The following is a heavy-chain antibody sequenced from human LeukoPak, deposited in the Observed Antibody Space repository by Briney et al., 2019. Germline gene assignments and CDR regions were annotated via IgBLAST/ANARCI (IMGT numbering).Heavy chain of an antibody. CDR1: GYTFTRYY. CDR3: ASGQVATIFGRQQDY. Sequence: GASLKVSCKASGYTFTRYYMHWVRQAPGQRLEWMGWINPNIGGTNYAQKSQGRVTITRDTSISTAYMELSRLRSDDTAVYCCASGQVATIFGRQQDYWGQGTLVTVSS. J-gene: IGHJ4*02. V-gene: IGHV1-2*02. CDR2: INPNIGGT. D-gene: IGHD3-3*01.